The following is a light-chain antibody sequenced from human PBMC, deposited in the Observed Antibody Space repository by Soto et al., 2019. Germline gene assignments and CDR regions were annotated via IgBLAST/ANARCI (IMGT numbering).Light chain of an antibody. V-gene: IGLV1-44*01. CDR1: NSNIGTNS. J-gene: IGLJ3*02. CDR2: SNN. Sequence: VLTQPPSASGTPGQRVTISCSGSNSNIGTNSMNWYQQLPGTAPKLLIHSNNQRPSGVPDRFSGSKSGTSASLAISGLQSEDEADYYCAAWDGSLNGWVFGGGTKLTVL. CDR3: AAWDGSLNGWV.